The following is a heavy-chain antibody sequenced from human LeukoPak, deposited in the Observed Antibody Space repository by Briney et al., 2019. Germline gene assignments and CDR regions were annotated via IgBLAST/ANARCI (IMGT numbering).Heavy chain of an antibody. D-gene: IGHD7-27*01. CDR2: IRYDGSNK. J-gene: IGHJ6*01. Sequence: GGSLRLSCAASGFTFSSYGMHWARQAPGKGLEWVAFIRYDGSNKYYADSVKGRFTISRDNSKNTLYLQMNSLRAEDTAVYYCAKEGTWGPYYYYGMDVWGQGTTVTDSS. CDR3: AKEGTWGPYYYYGMDV. V-gene: IGHV3-30*02. CDR1: GFTFSSYG.